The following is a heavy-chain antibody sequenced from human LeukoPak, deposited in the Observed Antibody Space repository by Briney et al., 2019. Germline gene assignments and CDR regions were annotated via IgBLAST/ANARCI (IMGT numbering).Heavy chain of an antibody. CDR3: ARTNTYYYDSSGYSFDY. CDR1: GGSISSGSYY. CDR2: IYTSGST. V-gene: IGHV4-61*02. D-gene: IGHD3-22*01. J-gene: IGHJ4*02. Sequence: SQTLSLTCTVSGGSISSGSYYWSWIRQPAGKGLEWIGRIYTSGSTNYNPSFKSRVTISVDTSKNQFSLKLSSVTAADTAVYYCARTNTYYYDSSGYSFDYWGQGTLVTVSS.